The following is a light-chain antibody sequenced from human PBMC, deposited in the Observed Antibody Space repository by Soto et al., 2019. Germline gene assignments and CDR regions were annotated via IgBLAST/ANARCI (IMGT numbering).Light chain of an antibody. J-gene: IGLJ1*01. V-gene: IGLV2-11*01. CDR1: SSDVGGYNY. CDR3: CSYAGASTYV. Sequence: QSALTQPRSVSGSPGQSVTISCTGSSSDVGGYNYVSWYQHHPGKAPKLMIYDVSKRPTGVPDRFFGSKSGNTASLTISGLQAEDEADYYCCSYAGASTYVFATRTKVTVL. CDR2: DVS.